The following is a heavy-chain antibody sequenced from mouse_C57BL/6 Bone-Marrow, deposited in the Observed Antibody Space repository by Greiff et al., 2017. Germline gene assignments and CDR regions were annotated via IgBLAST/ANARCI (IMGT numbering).Heavy chain of an antibody. J-gene: IGHJ2*01. CDR2: IYPRSGNT. CDR3: ARGGRPGLGRFDY. D-gene: IGHD4-1*01. V-gene: IGHV1-81*01. CDR1: GYTFTSYG. Sequence: VKLMESGAELARPGASVKLSCKASGYTFTSYGISWVKQRTGQGLEWIGEIYPRSGNTYYNEKFKGKATLTADKSSSTAYMELRSLTSEDSAVYFCARGGRPGLGRFDYWGQGTTLTVSS.